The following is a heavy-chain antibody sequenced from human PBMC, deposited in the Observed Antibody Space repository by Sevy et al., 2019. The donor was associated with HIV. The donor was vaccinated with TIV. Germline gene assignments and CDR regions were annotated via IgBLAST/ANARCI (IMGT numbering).Heavy chain of an antibody. CDR1: GFTFSTYT. Sequence: GGSLRLSCAVSGFTFSTYTLNWVRQAPGKGLEWVSSISGFSSSIYNADPVKGGFTIPRANAKNTPYRQMNSLRAEDTAVYCCASDGGCTGSSGLLYFDYWGQGTLVTVSS. J-gene: IGHJ4*01. CDR2: ISGFSSSI. CDR3: ASDGGCTGSSGLLYFDY. D-gene: IGHD2-8*02. V-gene: IGHV3-21*01.